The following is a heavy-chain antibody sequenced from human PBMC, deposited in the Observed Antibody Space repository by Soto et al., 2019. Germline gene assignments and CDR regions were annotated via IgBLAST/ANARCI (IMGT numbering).Heavy chain of an antibody. J-gene: IGHJ6*02. CDR1: GFTFSSYG. CDR2: ISYDGSNK. CDR3: AKVSDSSSLIYYGMDV. D-gene: IGHD6-13*01. Sequence: GGSLRLSCAASGFTFSSYGMHWVRQAPGKGLEWVAVISYDGSNKYYADSVKGRFTISRDNSKNTLYLQMNSLRAEDTAVYYCAKVSDSSSLIYYGMDVWGQGTTVTVSS. V-gene: IGHV3-30*18.